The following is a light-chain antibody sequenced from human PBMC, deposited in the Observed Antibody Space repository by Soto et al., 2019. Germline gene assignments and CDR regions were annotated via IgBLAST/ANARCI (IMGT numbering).Light chain of an antibody. CDR3: QKYYSTPS. V-gene: IGKV4-1*01. CDR2: WAS. J-gene: IGKJ4*01. CDR1: QSVLYSSKNRNH. Sequence: DIVMTQSPDSLAVSLCERATINCKSSQSVLYSSKNRNHLAWYQQRPGQPPKVLIYWASTRESGVPDRFSGSGSGTDFTLTISRLQAEDVAVYYCQKYYSTPSFGGGTKLEIK.